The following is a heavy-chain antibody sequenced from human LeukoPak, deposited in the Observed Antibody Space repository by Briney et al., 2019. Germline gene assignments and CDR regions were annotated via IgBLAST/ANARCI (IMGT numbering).Heavy chain of an antibody. Sequence: SETLSLTCAVYGGSFSGYYWSWIRQPPGKGLEWIGEINRSGSTNYNPSLKSRVTISVDTSKNQFSLKLSSVTAADTAVYYCARTLSRWDPFDYWGQGTLVTVSS. CDR1: GGSFSGYY. CDR2: INRSGST. V-gene: IGHV4-34*01. CDR3: ARTLSRWDPFDY. D-gene: IGHD1-26*01. J-gene: IGHJ4*02.